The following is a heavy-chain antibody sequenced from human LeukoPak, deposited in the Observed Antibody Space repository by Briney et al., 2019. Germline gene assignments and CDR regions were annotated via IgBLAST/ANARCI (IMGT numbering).Heavy chain of an antibody. CDR1: GFTLDDYA. CDR3: AKDFRGLLFAFSH. V-gene: IGHV3-9*01. Sequence: GRSLRLSCAASGFTLDDYAMHWVRQAPGKGLEWVSGISWNSGSIGYADSVKGRFTISRDNAKNSLYLQMNSLRAEDTALYYCAKDFRGLLFAFSHWGQGTLVTVSS. J-gene: IGHJ4*02. D-gene: IGHD2-21*01. CDR2: ISWNSGSI.